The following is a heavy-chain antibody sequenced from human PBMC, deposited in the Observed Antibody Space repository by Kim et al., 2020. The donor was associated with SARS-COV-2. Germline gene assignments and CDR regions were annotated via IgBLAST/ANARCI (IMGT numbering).Heavy chain of an antibody. J-gene: IGHJ6*03. Sequence: SETLSLTCTVSGDSISSSAYHWGWIRQPPGKGLEWIGSISYSGSTYYNPSLKSRLTISVDTSKNQFSLKLSSATAADTAVYYCARTWMTAFDYYYYMDVWGKGTTVTVSS. CDR3: ARTWMTAFDYYYYMDV. CDR2: ISYSGST. D-gene: IGHD1-1*01. CDR1: GDSISSSAYH. V-gene: IGHV4-39*01.